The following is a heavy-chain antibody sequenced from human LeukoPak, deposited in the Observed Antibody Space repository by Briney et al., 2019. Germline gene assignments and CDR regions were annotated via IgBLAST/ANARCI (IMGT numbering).Heavy chain of an antibody. D-gene: IGHD5-18*01. CDR1: GYTFTSYD. J-gene: IGHJ5*02. V-gene: IGHV1-8*01. Sequence: GASVKVSCKASGYTFTSYDINWVRQATGQGLEWMGWMNPNSGNTGYARKFQGRVTMTRNTSISTAHMELSSLRSEDTAVYYCARGSPISRYSYATWWFDPWGQGTLVTVSS. CDR3: ARGSPISRYSYATWWFDP. CDR2: MNPNSGNT.